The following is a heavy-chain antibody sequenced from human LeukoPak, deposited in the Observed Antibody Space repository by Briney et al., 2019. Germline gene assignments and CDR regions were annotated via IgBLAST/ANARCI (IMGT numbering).Heavy chain of an antibody. V-gene: IGHV3-15*01. CDR2: IKSKADGETA. Sequence: PGGSLRLSCAASGLTFSSAWMYWVRQAPGKGLEWVGRIKSKADGETAEYAAPVQGRFTISRDDSKNMLYLQMNSLKAEDTAVYYCNTEVDWGRGTLVAVSS. CDR1: GLTFSSAW. J-gene: IGHJ1*01. CDR3: NTEVD.